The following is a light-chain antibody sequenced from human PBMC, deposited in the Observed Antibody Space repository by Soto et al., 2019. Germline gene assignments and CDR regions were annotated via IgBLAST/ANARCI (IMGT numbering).Light chain of an antibody. Sequence: EIVLTQSPATLSLSPGERATLFCRASQSVDSDYLAWYQQKPGRAPRLLIFGASSRAIGIPDRFSGSGSGTEFTLSISRLQPEDFAVYYCQKYGGSPPWTFGRGTKVDIK. CDR1: QSVDSDY. V-gene: IGKV3-20*01. CDR2: GAS. J-gene: IGKJ1*01. CDR3: QKYGGSPPWT.